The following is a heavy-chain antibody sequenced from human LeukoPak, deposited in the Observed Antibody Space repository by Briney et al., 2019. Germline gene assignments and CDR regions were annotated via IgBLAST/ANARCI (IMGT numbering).Heavy chain of an antibody. J-gene: IGHJ4*02. D-gene: IGHD1-1*01. V-gene: IGHV4-61*02. CDR1: GGSISSSSYY. CDR3: AGDRGTWNDDGFDY. CDR2: IYISGST. Sequence: SETLSLTCTVSGGSISSSSYYWGWIRQPAGKGLEWIGRIYISGSTNYNPSLKSRVTMSVDTSKNQFSLKLSSVTAADTAVYYCAGDRGTWNDDGFDYWGQGTLVTVSS.